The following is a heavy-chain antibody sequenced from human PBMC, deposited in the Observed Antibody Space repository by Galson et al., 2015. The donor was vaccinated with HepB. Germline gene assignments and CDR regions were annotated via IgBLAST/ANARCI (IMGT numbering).Heavy chain of an antibody. CDR2: IRSKANSYAT. V-gene: IGHV3-73*01. Sequence: SLRLSCAASGFTFSGSAMHWVRQASGKGLEWVGRIRSKANSYATAYAASVKGRFTISRDDSKNTAYLQMNSLKTEDTAVYYCTRRTDYASLHYFDSWGQGTLVTVSS. CDR3: TRRTDYASLHYFDS. CDR1: GFTFSGSA. D-gene: IGHD4-17*01. J-gene: IGHJ4*02.